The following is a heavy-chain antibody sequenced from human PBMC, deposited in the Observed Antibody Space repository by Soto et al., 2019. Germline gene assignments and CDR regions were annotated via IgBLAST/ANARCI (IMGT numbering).Heavy chain of an antibody. D-gene: IGHD3-9*01. CDR1: GYTFTGYY. CDR3: ARDQATGPRHYGMDV. V-gene: IGHV1-2*04. CDR2: INPNSGGT. J-gene: IGHJ6*02. Sequence: ASVKVSCKASGYTFTGYYMHWVRQAPGQGLEWMGWINPNSGGTNYAQKFQGWVTMTRDTSISTAYMELSRLRSDDTAVYYCARDQATGPRHYGMDVWGQGTTVPVSS.